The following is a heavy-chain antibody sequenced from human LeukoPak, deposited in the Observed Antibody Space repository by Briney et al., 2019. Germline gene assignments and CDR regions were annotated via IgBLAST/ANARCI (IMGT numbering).Heavy chain of an antibody. J-gene: IGHJ5*02. D-gene: IGHD5-12*01. CDR3: AKDTHSGYSRNWFDP. V-gene: IGHV3-66*01. Sequence: GGSLRLSCAASEFSVGSNYMTWVRQAPGKGLEWVSLIYSGGSTYYADSVKGRFTISRDNPKNTLYLQMNSLRAEDTAVYYCAKDTHSGYSRNWFDPWGQGTLVTVSS. CDR2: IYSGGST. CDR1: EFSVGSNY.